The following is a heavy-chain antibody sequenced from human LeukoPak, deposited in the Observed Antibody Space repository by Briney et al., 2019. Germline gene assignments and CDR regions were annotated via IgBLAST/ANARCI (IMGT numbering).Heavy chain of an antibody. V-gene: IGHV1-2*02. J-gene: IGHJ6*02. CDR1: GYTFTGYY. CDR3: ARERIAARPGGYFYYGMDV. Sequence: ASVKVSCKASGYTFTGYYMHWVRQAPGQGFEWMGWINPNSGGTNYAQKFQGRVTMTRDTSISTAYMELSRLRSDDTAVYYCARERIAARPGGYFYYGMDVWGQGTTVTVSS. CDR2: INPNSGGT. D-gene: IGHD6-6*01.